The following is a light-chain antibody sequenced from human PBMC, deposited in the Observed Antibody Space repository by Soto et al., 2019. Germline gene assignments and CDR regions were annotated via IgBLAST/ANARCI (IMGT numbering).Light chain of an antibody. CDR2: EVS. V-gene: IGLV2-23*02. CDR3: CSYAGSSTSLYV. Sequence: QSALTQPASVSGSPGQSITISCTGTSSDVGSYSLVSWYQQHPGKAPKLMIYEVSKRPSGVSNRFSGSKSGNTASLTISGLQAEDEADYYCCSYAGSSTSLYVFGTGTKVTVL. J-gene: IGLJ1*01. CDR1: SSDVGSYSL.